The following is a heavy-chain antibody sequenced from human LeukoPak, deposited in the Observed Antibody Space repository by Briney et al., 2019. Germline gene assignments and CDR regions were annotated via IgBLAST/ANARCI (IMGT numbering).Heavy chain of an antibody. Sequence: PSETLSLTCAVYGGSFSGYYWSWIRQPPGKGLEWIGEINHSGSTNYNPSLKSRVTISVDTSKNQFSLKLSSVTAADTAVYYCARDRLTIFGVVPTPFNWFDPWGQGTLVTVSS. CDR2: INHSGST. CDR3: ARDRLTIFGVVPTPFNWFDP. CDR1: GGSFSGYY. D-gene: IGHD3-3*01. V-gene: IGHV4-34*01. J-gene: IGHJ5*02.